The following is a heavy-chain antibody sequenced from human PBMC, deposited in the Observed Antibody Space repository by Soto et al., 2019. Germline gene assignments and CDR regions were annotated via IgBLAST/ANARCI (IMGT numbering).Heavy chain of an antibody. V-gene: IGHV3-30*18. CDR1: GFSFSVFG. CDR2: ISNDGSKR. CDR3: AKDKVPYFDYWSRQRWFDP. D-gene: IGHD3-3*01. Sequence: PGGSLRLSCVASGFSFSVFGMHWVRQFPGKGLEWVAVISNDGSKRYYIDSVEGRFTISRDDSKNTLYLQMDSLRVDDTAVYYCAKDKVPYFDYWSRQRWFDPWGQGTRVTVSS. J-gene: IGHJ5*02.